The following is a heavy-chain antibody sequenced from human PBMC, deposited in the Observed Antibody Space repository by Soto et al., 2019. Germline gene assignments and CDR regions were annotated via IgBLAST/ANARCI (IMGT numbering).Heavy chain of an antibody. CDR2: INPNSGDT. Sequence: ASVKVSCKASGYIFTGHYINWVRQAPGQGLEYMGWINPNSGDTNYAQKFQGRVTITTDTSITTAYMELSRLTSDDTAVYYCARPLCGSGSCHNWLDLWGQGTQVTVSS. V-gene: IGHV1-2*02. J-gene: IGHJ5*01. D-gene: IGHD2-15*01. CDR1: GYIFTGHY. CDR3: ARPLCGSGSCHNWLDL.